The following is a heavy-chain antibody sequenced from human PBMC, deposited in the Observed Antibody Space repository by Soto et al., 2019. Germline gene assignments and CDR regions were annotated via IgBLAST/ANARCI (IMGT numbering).Heavy chain of an antibody. CDR1: GYTFTSYG. Sequence: QVQLVQSGAEVKKPGASVKVSCKASGYTFTSYGISWVRQAPGQGLEWMGWISAYNGNTNYAQKLQGRVAMTTDTSTSTAYMELRSLRSDDTAVYYCARDPPYCISTSCYPSSDYWGQGTLVTVSP. CDR2: ISAYNGNT. V-gene: IGHV1-18*01. J-gene: IGHJ4*02. CDR3: ARDPPYCISTSCYPSSDY. D-gene: IGHD2-2*01.